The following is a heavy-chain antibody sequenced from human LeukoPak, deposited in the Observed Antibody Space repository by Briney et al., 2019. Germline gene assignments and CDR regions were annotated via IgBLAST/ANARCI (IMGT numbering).Heavy chain of an antibody. D-gene: IGHD2-2*02. Sequence: GGSLRLSCAASGFTFSNHAMSWVPQAPGKGLEWVSAISGSGGSTYYADSVKGRFTISRDNSKNTLYLQMNSLRAEDTAVYYCAKHYCSSTSCYSVYWGQGTLVTVSS. V-gene: IGHV3-23*01. CDR1: GFTFSNHA. J-gene: IGHJ4*02. CDR3: AKHYCSSTSCYSVY. CDR2: ISGSGGST.